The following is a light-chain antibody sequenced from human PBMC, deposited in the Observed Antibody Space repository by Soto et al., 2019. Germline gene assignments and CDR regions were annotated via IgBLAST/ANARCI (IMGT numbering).Light chain of an antibody. V-gene: IGKV3-20*01. Sequence: EIVLTQSPGTLSLSQWEITTLSCRASQSVSRSFLAWYQQKPGQAPRLLIYGASSRATGIPDRFSGSGSGTDFTLTISTLEPEDSPLYDCQQYDTSPRTFGHGTKLEI. J-gene: IGKJ2*01. CDR1: QSVSRSF. CDR3: QQYDTSPRT. CDR2: GAS.